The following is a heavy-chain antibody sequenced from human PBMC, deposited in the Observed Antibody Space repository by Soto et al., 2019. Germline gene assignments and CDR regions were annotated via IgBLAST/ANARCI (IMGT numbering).Heavy chain of an antibody. Sequence: SSETLSLTCTVSGGRISSYDWTWIRQPPGTGLEWMGYIYNSGSTNYNPSLKSRVTISVDKSKSQFSLRLNSVTAADTAVYYCARRPGTTGSSLDFYDYWGQGTLVTVSS. V-gene: IGHV4-59*01. CDR3: ARRPGTTGSSLDFYDY. CDR2: IYNSGST. J-gene: IGHJ4*02. CDR1: GGRISSYD. D-gene: IGHD2-8*02.